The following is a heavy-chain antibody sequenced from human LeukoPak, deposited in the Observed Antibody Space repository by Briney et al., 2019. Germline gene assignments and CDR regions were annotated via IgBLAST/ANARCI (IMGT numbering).Heavy chain of an antibody. Sequence: SETLSLTCTVSGGSISSYYWSWIRQPPGKGLEWIGYIYYSGSTNYNPSIKSRVTISVDTSKNQFSLKLSSVTAADTAVYYCARAGIYGSGSSTYYYGMDVWGQGTTVTVSS. CDR1: GGSISSYY. CDR2: IYYSGST. D-gene: IGHD3-10*01. CDR3: ARAGIYGSGSSTYYYGMDV. J-gene: IGHJ6*02. V-gene: IGHV4-59*01.